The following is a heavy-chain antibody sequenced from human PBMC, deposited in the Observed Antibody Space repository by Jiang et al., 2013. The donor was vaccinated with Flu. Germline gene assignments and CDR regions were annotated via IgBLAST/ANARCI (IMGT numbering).Heavy chain of an antibody. Sequence: YRPSFQGQVTISADKSINTAYLQWSSLKASDTAMYYCARHFSGRDFDYWGQGTLVTVSS. D-gene: IGHD1-26*01. CDR3: ARHFSGRDFDY. V-gene: IGHV5-51*01. J-gene: IGHJ4*02.